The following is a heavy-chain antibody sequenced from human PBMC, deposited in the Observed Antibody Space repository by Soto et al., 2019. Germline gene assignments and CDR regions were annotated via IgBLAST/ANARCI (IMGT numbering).Heavy chain of an antibody. CDR2: ISGSGHAT. D-gene: IGHD3-22*01. J-gene: IGHJ4*02. CDR1: GFIFDNYA. Sequence: EVKLLESGGGLIPPGASARLSCITSGFIFDNYAMSWVRQSPGRGLEWVAAISGSGHATYYTQSVQGRFIISRDKSKKTVFLQMNNLRAEDTAGYYCAKGRYFDSSGGCANYWGLGTLVTVSS. CDR3: AKGRYFDSSGGCANY. V-gene: IGHV3-23*01.